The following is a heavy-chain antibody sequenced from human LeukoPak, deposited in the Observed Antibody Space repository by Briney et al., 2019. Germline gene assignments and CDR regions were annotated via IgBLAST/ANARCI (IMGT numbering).Heavy chain of an antibody. V-gene: IGHV1-24*01. CDR2: FDPEDGET. J-gene: IGHJ6*02. CDR1: GYTLTEMS. CDR3: TTALNAAGLPVAIYYYGMDV. D-gene: IGHD2-2*01. Sequence: ASVKVSCKVSGYTLTEMSIHWVRQAPGGALEWMGGFDPEDGETVYAPKFQGRVTMTEDTSADTAYMELSSLRSEDTAVYYCTTALNAAGLPVAIYYYGMDVWGQGTTVTVSS.